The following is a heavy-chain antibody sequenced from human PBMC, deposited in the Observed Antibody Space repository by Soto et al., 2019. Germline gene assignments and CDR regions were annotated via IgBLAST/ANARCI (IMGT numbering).Heavy chain of an antibody. V-gene: IGHV3-30-3*01. D-gene: IGHD3-22*01. CDR3: ARDYNDGRGRYDY. J-gene: IGHJ4*02. Sequence: QVQLVESGGGVVQPGRSLTLSCAASGIKFSVFAMHWVRQAPGKGLEWVAFISYDGAEKDYADFAKGRFTISRDNSKNTLYLQMNSLRPEDTAMYYCARDYNDGRGRYDYWGQGTLVTVST. CDR1: GIKFSVFA. CDR2: ISYDGAEK.